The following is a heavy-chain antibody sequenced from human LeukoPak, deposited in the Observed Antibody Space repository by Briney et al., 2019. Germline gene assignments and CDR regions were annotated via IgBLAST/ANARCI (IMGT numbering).Heavy chain of an antibody. V-gene: IGHV3-9*01. Sequence: GGSLRLSCAASGFTFDDYAMHWVRQAPGKGLEWASGISWNSGSIGYADSVKGRFTISRDNAKNSLYLQMNSLRAEDTALYYCAKGYSSSWFSRYYFDYWGQGTLVTVSS. D-gene: IGHD6-13*01. CDR1: GFTFDDYA. CDR3: AKGYSSSWFSRYYFDY. J-gene: IGHJ4*02. CDR2: ISWNSGSI.